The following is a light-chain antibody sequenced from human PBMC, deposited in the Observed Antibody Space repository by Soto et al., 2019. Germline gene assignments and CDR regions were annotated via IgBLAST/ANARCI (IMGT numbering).Light chain of an antibody. CDR2: EVS. CDR1: SSDVATNNY. V-gene: IGLV2-14*01. J-gene: IGLJ2*01. CDR3: SSYTTSSTLLV. Sequence: QSVLTQPASVSGSPGQSITIACSGTSSDVATNNYVSWYQQHPGKAPKLMIYEVSNRPSGVSNRFSGSKSGNTASLTISGLQADDEADYYCSSYTTSSTLLVFGGGTKVTVL.